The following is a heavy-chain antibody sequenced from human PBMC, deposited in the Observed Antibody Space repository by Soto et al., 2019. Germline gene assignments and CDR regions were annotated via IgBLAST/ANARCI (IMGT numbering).Heavy chain of an antibody. J-gene: IGHJ5*02. D-gene: IGHD1-26*01. V-gene: IGHV3-23*01. CDR1: GFIFENFG. Sequence: GGSLRLSCAASGFIFENFGMSWVRQAPGKGLDWISSISGSGFKKYYADSVKGRFTISRDNSKSTVYLELNNLSAEDAAVYHCAKNQGVELVPLATVDWFDPWGQGSVVTVSS. CDR3: AKNQGVELVPLATVDWFDP. CDR2: ISGSGFKK.